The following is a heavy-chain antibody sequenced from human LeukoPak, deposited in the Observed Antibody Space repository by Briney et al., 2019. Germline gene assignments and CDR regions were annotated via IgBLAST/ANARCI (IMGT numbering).Heavy chain of an antibody. CDR3: ARGPPTLFDY. V-gene: IGHV4-61*05. CDR2: IYYSGST. CDR1: GGSISSSSYY. Sequence: SETLSLTCTVSGGSISSSSYYWGWIRQPPGKGLEWIGYIYYSGSTNYNPSLKSRVTISVDTSKNQFSLKLSSVTAADTAVYYCARGPPTLFDYWGQGTLVTVSS. J-gene: IGHJ4*02.